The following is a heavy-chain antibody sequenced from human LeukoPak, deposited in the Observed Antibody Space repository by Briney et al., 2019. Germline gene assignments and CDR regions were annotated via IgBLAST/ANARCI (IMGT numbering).Heavy chain of an antibody. CDR3: ANTYFDY. CDR1: GFTFSSYA. CDR2: IQNDGSSK. J-gene: IGHJ4*02. Sequence: WGSLRLSCAASGFTFSSYAMHWVRQAPGKGLEWVAFIQNDGSSKYYADSVKGRFTISRDNSKNTLYLQLSSLRAEDTAMFYCANTYFDYWGQGALVTVSS. V-gene: IGHV3-30*02.